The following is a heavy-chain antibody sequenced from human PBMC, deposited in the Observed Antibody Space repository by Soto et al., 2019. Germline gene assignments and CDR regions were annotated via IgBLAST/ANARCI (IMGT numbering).Heavy chain of an antibody. J-gene: IGHJ3*02. D-gene: IGHD1-26*01. CDR2: TPHDGRYK. V-gene: IGHV3-30*18. CDR1: RLRFTTYV. CDR3: AKGLLAIVGTTLQRDAFNI. Sequence: CMTLACAPSRLRFTTYVMHCVRQAPGKGREWVAATPHDGRYKYYRDAGNGRFTLSRDTSKNAVYLEMNSLRPEDTAVYYCAKGLLAIVGTTLQRDAFNIWGQGTMVTVSS.